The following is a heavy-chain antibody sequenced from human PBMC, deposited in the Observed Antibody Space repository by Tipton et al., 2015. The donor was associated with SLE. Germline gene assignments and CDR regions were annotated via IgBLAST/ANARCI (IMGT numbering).Heavy chain of an antibody. CDR1: GGSFSVYH. CDR3: ARRCGMGLYR. CDR2: INHSGST. D-gene: IGHD3-3*01. Sequence: LRLSCAVYGGSFSVYHWTWIRQPPGKGLEWIGEINHSGSTKYNPSLKSRVTMSVGTSKNQFSLRLNSVTAADTAVYYCARRCGMGLYRWGQGTLVTVSS. V-gene: IGHV4-34*01. J-gene: IGHJ4*02.